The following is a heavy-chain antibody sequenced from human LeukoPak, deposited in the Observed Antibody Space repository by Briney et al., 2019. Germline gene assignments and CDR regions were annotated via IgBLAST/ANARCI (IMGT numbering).Heavy chain of an antibody. CDR3: ARGGIKTFYSFDY. D-gene: IGHD3-16*01. CDR2: IYSDGRT. CDR1: GFTISTDH. J-gene: IGHJ4*02. V-gene: IGHV3-66*02. Sequence: GGSLRLSCAASGFTISTDHMSWVRQAPGKGLDWVSIIYSDGRTYYADSVRGLFTISRDNSKNTLYLQMNNLRPEDAAVYYCARGGIKTFYSFDYWGQGTLVTVSS.